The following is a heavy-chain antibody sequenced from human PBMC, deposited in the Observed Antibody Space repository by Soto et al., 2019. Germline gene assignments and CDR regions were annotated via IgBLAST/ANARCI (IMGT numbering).Heavy chain of an antibody. D-gene: IGHD6-19*01. Sequence: QVQLVQSGAEVKKPGASVKVSCKASGYTFTGYYMHWVRQAPGQGLEWMGWINPNSGGTNYAQKFQGWVTMTRDTAISTAYMELSRLRSDDTAVYYCARCRDRSGWDLDYWGQGTLVTVSS. CDR2: INPNSGGT. V-gene: IGHV1-2*04. J-gene: IGHJ4*02. CDR1: GYTFTGYY. CDR3: ARCRDRSGWDLDY.